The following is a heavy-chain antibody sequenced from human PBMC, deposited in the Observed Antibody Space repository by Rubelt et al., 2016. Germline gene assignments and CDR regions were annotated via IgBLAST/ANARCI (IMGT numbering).Heavy chain of an antibody. Sequence: QGQLVQSGREVKEPGASLKVSCKANGYTFLSYGITWVREAPGQGLQWLGWISGYNGNTKYAQKVKGRVFMTTDTSANTAVLEIRSLRSDDTAVYYCAGSAGYSDAFEIWGQGTGVTVSS. CDR2: ISGYNGNT. J-gene: IGHJ3*02. V-gene: IGHV1-18*01. CDR1: GYTFLSYG. D-gene: IGHD3-22*01. CDR3: AGSAGYSDAFEI.